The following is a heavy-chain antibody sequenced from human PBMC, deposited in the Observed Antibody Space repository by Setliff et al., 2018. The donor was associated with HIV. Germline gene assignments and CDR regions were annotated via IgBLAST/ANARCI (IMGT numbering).Heavy chain of an antibody. CDR1: GGTFSSYA. CDR2: IIPIFGTA. Sequence: GASVKVSCKASGGTFSSYAISWVRQAPGQGLEWIGGIIPIFGTANYAQKFQGRVTITTDESTGTTYMELSSLRSEDTAVYYCAREVGTYSGSYAVEDGFDIWGQGTMVTVSS. J-gene: IGHJ3*02. CDR3: AREVGTYSGSYAVEDGFDI. V-gene: IGHV1-69*05. D-gene: IGHD1-26*01.